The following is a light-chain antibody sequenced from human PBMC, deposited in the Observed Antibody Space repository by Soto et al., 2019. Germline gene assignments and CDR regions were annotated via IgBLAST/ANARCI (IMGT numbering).Light chain of an antibody. CDR1: QSISTR. CDR2: DAS. V-gene: IGKV1-5*01. Sequence: DVQMTQSPSTLSASVGDRVTTTCRASQSISTRLAWYQQKPGKAPKLLIYDASSLESGVPSRFSGSASGTEFTLTISSLQPDDFATYYCQHYNSYSEAFGQGTKVDI. J-gene: IGKJ1*01. CDR3: QHYNSYSEA.